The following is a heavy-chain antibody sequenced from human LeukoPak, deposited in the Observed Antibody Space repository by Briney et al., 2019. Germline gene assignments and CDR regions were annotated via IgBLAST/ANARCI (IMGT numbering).Heavy chain of an antibody. CDR2: IKQDGSEK. Sequence: PGGSLRLSCAASGLRFSDYYVSWIRQAPGMGLEWVANIKQDGSEKYYVDSVKGRFTISRDIAKNSLYLQMNSLRAEDTAVYYCARDRPQQWLVRGQRGYYYYMDVWGKGTTVTISS. CDR1: GLRFSDYY. CDR3: ARDRPQQWLVRGQRGYYYYMDV. D-gene: IGHD6-19*01. J-gene: IGHJ6*03. V-gene: IGHV3-7*01.